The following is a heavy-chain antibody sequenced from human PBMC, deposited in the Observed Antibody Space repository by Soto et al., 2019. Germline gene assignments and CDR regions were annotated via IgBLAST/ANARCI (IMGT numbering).Heavy chain of an antibody. CDR1: GGSFSGYY. CDR3: ARGIYDFWSGQKPYYYMDV. V-gene: IGHV4-34*01. J-gene: IGHJ6*03. CDR2: INHSGST. D-gene: IGHD3-3*01. Sequence: SETLSLTCAVYGGSFSGYYGSWIRQPPGKGLEWIGEINHSGSTNYNPSLKSRVTISVDTSKNQFSLKLSSVTAADTAVYYCARGIYDFWSGQKPYYYMDVWGKGTTVTVSS.